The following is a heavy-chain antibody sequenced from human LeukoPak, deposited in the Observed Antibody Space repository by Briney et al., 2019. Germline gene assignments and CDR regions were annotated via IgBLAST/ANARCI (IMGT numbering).Heavy chain of an antibody. D-gene: IGHD3-16*01. CDR2: INWNGGST. J-gene: IGHJ4*02. CDR3: ARERHYDYVGGSYYPPHFDY. V-gene: IGHV3-20*04. Sequence: SGGSLRLSCAASGFTFDDYGMSWVRQAPGKGLEWVSGINWNGGSTGYADSVKGRFTISSDNAKNSLYLQMNSLRAEDTALYYCARERHYDYVGGSYYPPHFDYWGQGTLVTVSS. CDR1: GFTFDDYG.